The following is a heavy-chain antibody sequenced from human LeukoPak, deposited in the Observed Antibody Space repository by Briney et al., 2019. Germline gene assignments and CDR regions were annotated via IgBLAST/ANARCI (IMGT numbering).Heavy chain of an antibody. D-gene: IGHD4-23*01. Sequence: PGGSLRLSCAASGFTFSSYSMNWVRQAPGKGLEWVSYIGSTSTTIYYADSVKGRFTISRDNAKNSLYLQMNRLRDEDTAVYYCVREGIYGGNSDPDHWGQGTLVTVSS. CDR3: VREGIYGGNSDPDH. CDR1: GFTFSSYS. V-gene: IGHV3-48*02. J-gene: IGHJ4*02. CDR2: IGSTSTTI.